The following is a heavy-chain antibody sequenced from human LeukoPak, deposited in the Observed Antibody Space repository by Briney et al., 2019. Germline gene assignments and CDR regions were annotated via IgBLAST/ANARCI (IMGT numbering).Heavy chain of an antibody. CDR3: TRVVLVGTTYSYFDY. Sequence: GGSLRLSCAASGFTFSDHYMDWVRQAPGKGLEWVGRTRKKTNSYTTEYAASVKGRFTISRDDSKNSLYLQMNSLKTEDTAVYFCTRVVLVGTTYSYFDYWGQGTLVTVSS. CDR2: TRKKTNSYTT. CDR1: GFTFSDHY. D-gene: IGHD1-26*01. J-gene: IGHJ4*02. V-gene: IGHV3-72*01.